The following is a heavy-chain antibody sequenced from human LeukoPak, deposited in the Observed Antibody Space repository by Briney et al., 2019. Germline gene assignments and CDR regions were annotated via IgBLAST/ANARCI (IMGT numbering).Heavy chain of an antibody. Sequence: VASVKVSCKASGYTFTSYGISWVRQAPGQGLEWMGWISAYNGNTNYAQKLQGRVTMTTDTSTSTAYMELRSLRSDDTAVYYCARFVMVRGVENAFDIWGQGTMVTVSS. D-gene: IGHD3-10*01. CDR2: ISAYNGNT. J-gene: IGHJ3*02. CDR3: ARFVMVRGVENAFDI. V-gene: IGHV1-18*01. CDR1: GYTFTSYG.